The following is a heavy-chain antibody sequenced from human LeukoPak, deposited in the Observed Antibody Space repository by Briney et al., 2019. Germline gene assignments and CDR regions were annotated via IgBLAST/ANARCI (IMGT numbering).Heavy chain of an antibody. CDR3: ARDSRFGKLLIPCFDY. Sequence: PGGSLRLSCAASGFTFSSYWMSWVRQAPGKGLEWVANIKQDGGEKYYVDSVKGRFTISRDNAQNSLYLQMNSLRDEDTAVYYCARDSRFGKLLIPCFDYWGQGTLVTVSS. V-gene: IGHV3-7*01. D-gene: IGHD3-10*01. CDR1: GFTFSSYW. J-gene: IGHJ4*02. CDR2: IKQDGGEK.